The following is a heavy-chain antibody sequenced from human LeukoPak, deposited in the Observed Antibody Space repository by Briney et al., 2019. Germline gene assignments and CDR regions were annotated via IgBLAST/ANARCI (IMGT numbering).Heavy chain of an antibody. Sequence: ASVKVSCKASGYTFTNYYMHWVRQAPGQGLEWMGIIHPSGGSTTSAQKFQGRVTMTRDTSTSTVYMELSSLRSEDTAVYYCARGYSSGWLSYWGQGTLVTVSS. CDR3: ARGYSSGWLSY. J-gene: IGHJ4*02. D-gene: IGHD6-19*01. V-gene: IGHV1-46*01. CDR2: IHPSGGST. CDR1: GYTFTNYY.